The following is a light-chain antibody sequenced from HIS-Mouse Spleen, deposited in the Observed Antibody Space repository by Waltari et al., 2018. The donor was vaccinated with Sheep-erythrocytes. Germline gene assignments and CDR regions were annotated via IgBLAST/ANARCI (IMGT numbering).Light chain of an antibody. Sequence: DIQMTQSPSSLSASVGDRVTITCRASQDISNYLNWYQQKPGKAPKLLIYDASNLETGVPSRFSGSGSGTDFTFTISSLQHEDIATYYCQQYDNLLTFGGGTKVEIK. V-gene: IGKV1-33*01. CDR3: QQYDNLLT. CDR2: DAS. CDR1: QDISNY. J-gene: IGKJ4*01.